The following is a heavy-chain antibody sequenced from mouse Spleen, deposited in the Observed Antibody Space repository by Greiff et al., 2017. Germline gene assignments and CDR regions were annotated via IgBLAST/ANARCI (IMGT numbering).Heavy chain of an antibody. Sequence: QVHVKQPGAELVRPGSSVKLSCKASGYTFTSYWMDWVKQRPGQGLEWIGNIYPSDSETHYNQKFKDKATLTVDKSSSTAYMQLSSLTSEDSAVYYCASGGYFGTYWGQGTLVTVSA. CDR2: IYPSDSET. J-gene: IGHJ3*01. CDR1: GYTFTSYW. CDR3: ASGGYFGTY. V-gene: IGHV1-61*01. D-gene: IGHD2-3*01.